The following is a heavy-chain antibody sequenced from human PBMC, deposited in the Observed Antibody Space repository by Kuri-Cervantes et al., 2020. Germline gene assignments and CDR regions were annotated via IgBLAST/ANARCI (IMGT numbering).Heavy chain of an antibody. D-gene: IGHD3-22*01. Sequence: GESLKIFCAASGLTFSSYGMHWVRQAPGKGLEWVAVISYDGSNKYYADSVKGRFTISRDNSKNTLYLQMSSLRAEDTAVYYCAKDLMIVVEYYFDYWGQGTLVTVSS. V-gene: IGHV3-30*18. J-gene: IGHJ4*02. CDR1: GLTFSSYG. CDR3: AKDLMIVVEYYFDY. CDR2: ISYDGSNK.